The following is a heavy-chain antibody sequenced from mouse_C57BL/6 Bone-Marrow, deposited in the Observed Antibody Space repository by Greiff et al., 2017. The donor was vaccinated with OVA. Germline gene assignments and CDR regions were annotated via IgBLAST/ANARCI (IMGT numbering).Heavy chain of an antibody. D-gene: IGHD2-3*01. CDR2: INPYNGGT. CDR1: GYTFTDYY. CDR3: ARSDYDGYYGAMDY. J-gene: IGHJ4*01. Sequence: EVKLLESGPVLVKPGASVKMSCKASGYTFTDYYMNWVKQSHGKSLEWIGVINPYNGGTSYNQKFKGKATLTVDKSSSTAYMERNSLTSEDSAVYYCARSDYDGYYGAMDYWGQGTSVTVSS. V-gene: IGHV1-19*01.